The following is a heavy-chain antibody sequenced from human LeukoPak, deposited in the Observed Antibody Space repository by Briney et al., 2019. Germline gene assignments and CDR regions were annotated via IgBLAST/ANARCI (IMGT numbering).Heavy chain of an antibody. D-gene: IGHD3-22*01. V-gene: IGHV3-74*01. CDR1: GFPFRSYW. J-gene: IGHJ4*02. CDR3: ARAYFDNSGYYVGY. CDR2: INSDGSSR. Sequence: GGSLRLSCAASGFPFRSYWMHWVRQPPGKGMVWVSSINSDGSSRSYADSVKGRFTISRDNAKNTLYLQMNSLRVEDTAVYYCARAYFDNSGYYVGYWGQGTLVTVSS.